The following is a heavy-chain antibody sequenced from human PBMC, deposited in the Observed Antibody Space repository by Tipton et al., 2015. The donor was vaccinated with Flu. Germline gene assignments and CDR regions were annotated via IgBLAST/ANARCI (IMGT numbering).Heavy chain of an antibody. CDR3: AREGLYCTGASCALAAFDY. J-gene: IGHJ4*02. CDR2: INNDGSSI. D-gene: IGHD2-15*01. Sequence: SLRLSCAASGLAFSSNWMRWLRQVPGKGLVWVARINNDGSSIRYADSVKGRFTISRDNAKNTVYLQMNSLRAEDTAVYYCAREGLYCTGASCALAAFDYWGQGTLVSVSS. V-gene: IGHV3-74*01. CDR1: GLAFSSNW.